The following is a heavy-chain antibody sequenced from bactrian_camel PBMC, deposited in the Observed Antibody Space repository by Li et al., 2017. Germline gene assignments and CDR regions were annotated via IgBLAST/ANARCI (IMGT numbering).Heavy chain of an antibody. V-gene: IGHV3S6*01. Sequence: HVQLVESGGGLVQPGGSLTLSCAASGFSFTSYYPAWVRQAPGKGLEWLSDIHGDSGDTFYTDSVKFEDTATYYCTKHPEGGWNYGMDYWGKGTQVTVS. CDR1: GFSFTSYY. D-gene: IGHD3*01. J-gene: IGHJ7*01. CDR2: IHGDSGDT.